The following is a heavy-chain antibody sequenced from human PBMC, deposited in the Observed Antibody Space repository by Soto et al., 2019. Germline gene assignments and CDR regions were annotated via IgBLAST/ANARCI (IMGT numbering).Heavy chain of an antibody. J-gene: IGHJ4*02. D-gene: IGHD3-9*01. CDR1: GYTFSRNA. CDR2: INAANGDT. Sequence: QVQLVQSGAEVKKPGASVKVSCKASGYTFSRNAIHWVRQAPGQRLEWIGRINAANGDTKYSQEVQGRVTITRDTSSSAAYMEMSTLGSEDTSIYYCARSETGYSRFDYWGQGTQVTVSS. CDR3: ARSETGYSRFDY. V-gene: IGHV1-3*01.